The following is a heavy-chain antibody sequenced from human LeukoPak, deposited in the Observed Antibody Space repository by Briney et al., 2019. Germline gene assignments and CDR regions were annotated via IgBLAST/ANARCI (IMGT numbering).Heavy chain of an antibody. J-gene: IGHJ3*02. CDR2: IRGGGGSA. CDR1: GFTFSDYA. Sequence: GGSLRLSCTASGFTFSDYAMMWVRQAPGKGPEWVSAIRGGGGSAFYADSVKGRFTISRDNSKYTLSLQMNSLRAEDTAVYYCARGPNGDYIGAFDMWGPGTMVSVSS. D-gene: IGHD4-17*01. CDR3: ARGPNGDYIGAFDM. V-gene: IGHV3-23*01.